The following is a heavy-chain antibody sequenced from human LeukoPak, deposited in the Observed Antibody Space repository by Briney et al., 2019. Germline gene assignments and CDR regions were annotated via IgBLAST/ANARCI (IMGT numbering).Heavy chain of an antibody. CDR1: GFTFSSYS. Sequence: PGGSLRLSCAASGFTFSSYSMNWVRQAPGKGLEWVSSISSSSSYIYYADSVKGRFTISRDNAKNSLYLQMNSLRAEDTAVYYCARDIVVPVAGWFDPWGQGTLVTVSS. V-gene: IGHV3-21*01. D-gene: IGHD2-15*01. CDR2: ISSSSSYI. CDR3: ARDIVVPVAGWFDP. J-gene: IGHJ5*02.